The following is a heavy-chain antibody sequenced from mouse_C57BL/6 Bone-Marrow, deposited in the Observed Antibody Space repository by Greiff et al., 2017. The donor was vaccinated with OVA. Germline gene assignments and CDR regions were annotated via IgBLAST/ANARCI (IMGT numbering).Heavy chain of an antibody. V-gene: IGHV5-9-1*02. D-gene: IGHD4-1*01. CDR1: GFTFSSSA. CDR2: ISSGGDYI. Sequence: EVKLVESGEGLVKPGGSLKLSCAASGFTFSSSAMSWVRQTPEKRLEWVAYISSGGDYIYYADTVKGRFTISRDNARNTLYLQMSSLKSEDTAMYYCTRDRTGGFAYWGQGTLVTVSA. CDR3: TRDRTGGFAY. J-gene: IGHJ3*01.